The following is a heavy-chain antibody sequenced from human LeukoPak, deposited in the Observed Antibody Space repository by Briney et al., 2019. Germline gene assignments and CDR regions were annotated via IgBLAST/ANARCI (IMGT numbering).Heavy chain of an antibody. CDR1: GFTFSSYE. J-gene: IGHJ5*02. CDR3: ASLLIRGVYNWFDP. CDR2: ISSSGSTI. V-gene: IGHV3-48*03. D-gene: IGHD3-10*01. Sequence: GGSLRLSCAASGFTFSSYEMNWVRQAPGEGLEWVSYISSSGSTIYYADSVKGRFTISRDNAKNSLYLQMNSLRAEDTAVYYCASLLIRGVYNWFDPWGQGTLVTVSS.